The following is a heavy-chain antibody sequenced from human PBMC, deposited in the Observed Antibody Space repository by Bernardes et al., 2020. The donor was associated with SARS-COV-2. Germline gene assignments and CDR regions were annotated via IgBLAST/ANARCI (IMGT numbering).Heavy chain of an antibody. D-gene: IGHD4-17*01. CDR3: ARIQTTVGGNPYLSYSSAMDV. CDR1: GYTLTELS. CDR2: FEPTHGKI. V-gene: IGHV1-24*01. Sequence: ASVKVSCKVSGYTLTELSMHWVRQAPGKGLEWMGGFEPTHGKIFYAQKFQGRVTMAEDTSANTAYMELSSLRPEDTATYYCARIQTTVGGNPYLSYSSAMDVWGQGTTVTVSS. J-gene: IGHJ6*02.